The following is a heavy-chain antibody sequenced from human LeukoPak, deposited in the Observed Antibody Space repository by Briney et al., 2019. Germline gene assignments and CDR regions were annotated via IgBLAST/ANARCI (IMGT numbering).Heavy chain of an antibody. Sequence: GGSLRLSCAASGFTFNSYVMIWVRQTPGKGLEWVSYISTRGGSTYYADSVKGRFTISRDNSKNTLNLQMNSLRAEDTAVYYCAKGRPYGDYVSDFDYWGQGTLVTVSS. J-gene: IGHJ4*02. CDR1: GFTFNSYV. D-gene: IGHD4-17*01. V-gene: IGHV3-23*01. CDR3: AKGRPYGDYVSDFDY. CDR2: ISTRGGST.